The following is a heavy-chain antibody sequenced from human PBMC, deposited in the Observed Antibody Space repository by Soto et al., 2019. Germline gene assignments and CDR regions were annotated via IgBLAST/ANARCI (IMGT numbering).Heavy chain of an antibody. CDR2: ISAYNGNT. CDR1: GYTFTSYG. J-gene: IGHJ5*02. D-gene: IGHD2-15*01. V-gene: IGHV1-18*01. CDR3: ARVRGSPSFWQLGHCSGGSCFNWFDP. Sequence: ASVKVFCKASGYTFTSYGISWVRQAPGQGLEWMGWISAYNGNTNYAQKLQGRVTMTTNTSTSTAYMELSSLRSDDTAVYYCARVRGSPSFWQLGHCSGGSCFNWFDPWCQGTLVTASS.